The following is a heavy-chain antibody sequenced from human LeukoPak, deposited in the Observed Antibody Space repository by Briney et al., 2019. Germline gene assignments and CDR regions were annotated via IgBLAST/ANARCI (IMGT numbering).Heavy chain of an antibody. CDR3: TKAAMVRGVTHNWFDS. CDR2: ITWNSESI. CDR1: GFTFDDYA. V-gene: IGHV3-9*03. J-gene: IGHJ5*01. D-gene: IGHD3-10*01. Sequence: PGRSLTLSCAASGFTFDDYAMHWVRQPPGKGLEWVSGITWNSESIGYADSVKGRFTISRDNAKNSLYLQMDSLGAEDMALYYCTKAAMVRGVTHNWFDSWGQGTLVTVSS.